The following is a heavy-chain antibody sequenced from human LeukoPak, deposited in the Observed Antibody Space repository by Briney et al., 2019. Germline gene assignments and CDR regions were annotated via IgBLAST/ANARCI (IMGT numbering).Heavy chain of an antibody. CDR3: AVLRELLPSGGSDY. J-gene: IGHJ4*02. CDR1: GYTFTSYG. Sequence: ASVKVSCRASGYTFTSYGITWVRQAPGQGLEWMGWISGYNGKTNYGQKLQGRVTMTTDTSTNTAYMELTSLRSDDSAVYYCAVLRELLPSGGSDYWGQGTLVTVSS. D-gene: IGHD1-26*01. V-gene: IGHV1-18*01. CDR2: ISGYNGKT.